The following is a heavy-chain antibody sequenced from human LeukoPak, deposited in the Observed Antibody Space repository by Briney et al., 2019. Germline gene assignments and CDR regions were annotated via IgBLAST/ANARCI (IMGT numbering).Heavy chain of an antibody. CDR3: ARSPNTYYYDSSGTDY. J-gene: IGHJ4*02. CDR2: MNPNSGNT. D-gene: IGHD3-22*01. Sequence: ASVKVSCKASGYTFTSYDINWVRQATGQGLEWMGWMNPNSGNTGYAQKFQGRVTMTRNTSISTAYVELSSLRSEDTAVYYCARSPNTYYYDSSGTDYWGQGTLVTVSS. CDR1: GYTFTSYD. V-gene: IGHV1-8*01.